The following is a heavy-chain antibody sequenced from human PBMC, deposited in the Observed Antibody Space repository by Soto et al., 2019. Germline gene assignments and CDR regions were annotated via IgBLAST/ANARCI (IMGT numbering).Heavy chain of an antibody. D-gene: IGHD2-2*01. J-gene: IGHJ6*02. CDR3: AKDPPWTVGPLAMDV. Sequence: GGSLRLSCAASGFTFSSYAMSWVRQAPGKGLEWVSAISGSGGSTYYAESVKGRFTISRDDPKNTLYLDMNSLRVEDTAVYYCAKDPPWTVGPLAMDVWGQGTTVTVSS. CDR1: GFTFSSYA. CDR2: ISGSGGST. V-gene: IGHV3-23*01.